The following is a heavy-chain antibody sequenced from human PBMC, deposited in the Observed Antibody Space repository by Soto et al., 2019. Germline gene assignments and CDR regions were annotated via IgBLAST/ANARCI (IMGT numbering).Heavy chain of an antibody. J-gene: IGHJ5*02. CDR2: IYYSGST. Sequence: PSETLSLTCTVSGGSISSGGYYWSWIRQHPGKGLEWIGYIYYSGSTYYNPSLKSRVTISVDTSKNQFSLKLSSVTAADTAVYYCARGQGWFGEFFGFDPWGQGTLVTVSS. CDR3: ARGQGWFGEFFGFDP. V-gene: IGHV4-31*03. D-gene: IGHD3-10*01. CDR1: GGSISSGGYY.